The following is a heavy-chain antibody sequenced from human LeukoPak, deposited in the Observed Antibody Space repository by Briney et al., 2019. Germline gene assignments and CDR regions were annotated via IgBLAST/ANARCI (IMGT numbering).Heavy chain of an antibody. J-gene: IGHJ4*02. CDR3: ARLVWDTTMADGDIDS. CDR2: ISSASTYI. Sequence: PGGSLRLSCAASGFTFSSYSMNWVRQAQGKGLEWVSSISSASTYIYYADSVKGRFTISRDNAKNSLYLQMNSLRAEDTAMYYCARLVWDTTMADGDIDSWGQGTLLIVSS. D-gene: IGHD5-18*01. V-gene: IGHV3-21*01. CDR1: GFTFSSYS.